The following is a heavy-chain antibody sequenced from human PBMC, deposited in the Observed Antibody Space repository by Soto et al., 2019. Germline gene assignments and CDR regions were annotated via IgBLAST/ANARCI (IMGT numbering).Heavy chain of an antibody. CDR2: ISGSGGST. D-gene: IGHD4-17*01. V-gene: IGHV3-23*01. CDR1: GFTFSSYA. J-gene: IGHJ2*01. Sequence: GGSLRLSCAASGFTFSSYAMSWVRQATGKGLEWVSAISGSGGSTYYADSVKGRFTISRDNSKNTLYLQMNSLRAEDTAVYSCAKAQGRGLRDRYLDLWGRGTLVTVSS. CDR3: AKAQGRGLRDRYLDL.